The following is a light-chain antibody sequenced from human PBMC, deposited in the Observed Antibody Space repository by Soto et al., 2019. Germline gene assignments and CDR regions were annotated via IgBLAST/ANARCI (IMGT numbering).Light chain of an antibody. CDR2: DAS. V-gene: IGKV3-20*01. Sequence: EIVLTQSPGTLSLSAGERATLSCRAGQSISSSYLAWYQQKPGQAPRLLIYDASSRATGIPDRFSGSGSGTDFTLTISRLEPEDFAVYYCQQYGTSPRITFGQGTRLEIK. CDR1: QSISSSY. J-gene: IGKJ5*01. CDR3: QQYGTSPRIT.